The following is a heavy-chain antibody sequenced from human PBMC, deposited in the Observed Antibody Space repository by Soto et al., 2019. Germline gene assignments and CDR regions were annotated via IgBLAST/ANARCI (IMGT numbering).Heavy chain of an antibody. CDR2: IYNSGNA. CDR3: ARSPRTVGDFWSGYNWFDP. D-gene: IGHD3-3*01. J-gene: IGHJ5*02. Sequence: PSETLSLTCTVSGGLISSGGFYWNWIRQHPEKGLEWIGYIYNSGNANYNPSLKSRLTLSVDTSKNQFSLNLSSVTAADTAVYYCARSPRTVGDFWSGYNWFDPWGQGTLVTVSS. CDR1: GGLISSGGFY. V-gene: IGHV4-31*03.